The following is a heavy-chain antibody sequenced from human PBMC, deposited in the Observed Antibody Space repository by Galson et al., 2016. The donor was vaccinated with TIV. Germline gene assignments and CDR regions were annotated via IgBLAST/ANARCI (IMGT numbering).Heavy chain of an antibody. CDR2: VNPGGSII. Sequence: QSGAEVTKPGESLKISCKASGYRFTSYWIAWVRQVPGKGLEWVGVVNPGGSIIRYSPPFQGQVTISADKSISTAYLQWSSLKASDTAMYYCARMGPINWGSVDYWGQGNLVTVSS. D-gene: IGHD7-27*01. V-gene: IGHV5-51*03. CDR1: GYRFTSYW. CDR3: ARMGPINWGSVDY. J-gene: IGHJ4*02.